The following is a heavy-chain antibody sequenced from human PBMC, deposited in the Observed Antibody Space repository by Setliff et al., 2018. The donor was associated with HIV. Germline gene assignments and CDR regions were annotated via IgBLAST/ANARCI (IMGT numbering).Heavy chain of an antibody. J-gene: IGHJ4*02. V-gene: IGHV4-4*02. D-gene: IGHD6-25*01. CDR1: GDSISTGNR. CDR2: IYHSGST. Sequence: SETLSLTCAVSGDSISTGNRWSWVRQPPGKGLEWIGEIYHSGSTNYNPSLKSRVTLSVDKSNNQFSLKLTSVTAADTAVYYCAARPAAEFLEHWGQGTLVTVSS. CDR3: AARPAAEFLEH.